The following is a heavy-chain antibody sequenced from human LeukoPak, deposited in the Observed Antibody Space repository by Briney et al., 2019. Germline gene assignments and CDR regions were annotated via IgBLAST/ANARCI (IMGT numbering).Heavy chain of an antibody. CDR2: ITSSSGTI. CDR1: GFTFNTYS. D-gene: IGHD3-10*01. CDR3: ARDSGRSGSDDY. V-gene: IGHV3-48*02. J-gene: IGHJ4*02. Sequence: PGGSLRLSCEASGFTFNTYSMNWVRQAPGKGLEWVSYITSSSGTIYYADSLKGRFTISRDNAKNSLFLQMNSLRDEDTAIYYCARDSGRSGSDDYWGQGTLVTVSS.